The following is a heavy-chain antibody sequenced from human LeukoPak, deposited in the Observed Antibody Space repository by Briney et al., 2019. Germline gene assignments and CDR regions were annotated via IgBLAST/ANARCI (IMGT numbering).Heavy chain of an antibody. CDR3: ARDSSGALDF. Sequence: GGSLRLSCAASGFAFSSPWMAWVRQAPGTGLEWVANIKEDGSVKQYVDSVKGRFTISRDNAKNSLYLQMNSLRTDDTALYYCARDSSGALDFWGQGTLVTVSS. D-gene: IGHD7-27*01. CDR1: GFAFSSPW. CDR2: IKEDGSVK. J-gene: IGHJ4*02. V-gene: IGHV3-7*01.